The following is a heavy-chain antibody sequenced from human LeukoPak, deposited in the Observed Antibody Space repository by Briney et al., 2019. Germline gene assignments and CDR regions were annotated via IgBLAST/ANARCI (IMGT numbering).Heavy chain of an antibody. J-gene: IGHJ5*02. Sequence: ASVKVSCKASGYTFTGYYMYWVRQAPGQGLECLGRINPNSGGTNCAQKFQGRVTMTRDTSISTAYMELSRLRSDDTAVYYCARGLYGDQNWFDPWGQGTLVTVSS. CDR3: ARGLYGDQNWFDP. V-gene: IGHV1-2*06. CDR1: GYTFTGYY. D-gene: IGHD4-17*01. CDR2: INPNSGGT.